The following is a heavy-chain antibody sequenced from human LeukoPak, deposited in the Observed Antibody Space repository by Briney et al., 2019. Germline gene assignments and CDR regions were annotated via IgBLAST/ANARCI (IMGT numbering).Heavy chain of an antibody. V-gene: IGHV3-33*01. CDR2: IWYDGSNK. CDR3: AGAASNDYGDY. Sequence: PGGSLRLSCAASGFTFSSYGMHWVRQAPGKGLEWVAVIWYDGSNKYYADSVKGRFTISRDNSKNTLYLQMNSLRAEDTAVYYCAGAASNDYGDYWGQGTLVTVSS. J-gene: IGHJ4*02. CDR1: GFTFSSYG. D-gene: IGHD4-17*01.